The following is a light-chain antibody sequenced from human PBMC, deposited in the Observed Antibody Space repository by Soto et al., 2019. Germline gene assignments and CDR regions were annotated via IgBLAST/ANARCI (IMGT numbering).Light chain of an antibody. CDR1: QSIDNC. CDR2: AAS. V-gene: IGKV1-5*01. Sequence: DIQMTQSPSTLSASVGDRVTITCRASQSIDNCLAWYQQKPGKAPKLLIYAASTLESGVPSRFSGCGAGREFSVIIMSLQPDDFATSYYQEYSSYSTFGQGTKVEI. J-gene: IGKJ1*01. CDR3: QEYSSYST.